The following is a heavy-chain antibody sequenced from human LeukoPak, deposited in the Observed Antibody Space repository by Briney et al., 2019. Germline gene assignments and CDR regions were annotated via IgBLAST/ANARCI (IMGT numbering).Heavy chain of an antibody. V-gene: IGHV3-23*01. CDR2: MTGSGGST. J-gene: IGHJ4*02. D-gene: IGHD3-10*01. Sequence: GGSLRLSCAASGFTFSTYAMSWVRQAPGKGLEWVATMTGSGGSTFYGDSVKGRFTIARDNSNNMLYLQMNSLRAEDTAVYYCAKDLGLLWFGTFDYWGQGIPVTVSS. CDR3: AKDLGLLWFGTFDY. CDR1: GFTFSTYA.